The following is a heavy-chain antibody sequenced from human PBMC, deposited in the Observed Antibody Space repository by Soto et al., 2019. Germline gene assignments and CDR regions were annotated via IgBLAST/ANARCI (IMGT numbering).Heavy chain of an antibody. Sequence: QVQLQESGPGLVKPSQTLSLTCTVSGGSISSGGYYWSWIRQHPGKGLEWIGYIYYSGSTYYNPSLKTRVTISVDTSTNQFSLNLSSVTAADTAVYYCARDTYCSGGSCYKGDYYYYGMDVWGQGTTVTVSS. CDR2: IYYSGST. J-gene: IGHJ6*02. CDR3: ARDTYCSGGSCYKGDYYYYGMDV. V-gene: IGHV4-31*03. CDR1: GGSISSGGYY. D-gene: IGHD2-15*01.